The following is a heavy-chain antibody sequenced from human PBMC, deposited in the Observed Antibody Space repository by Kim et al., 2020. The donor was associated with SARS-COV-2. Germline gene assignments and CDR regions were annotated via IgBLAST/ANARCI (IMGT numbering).Heavy chain of an antibody. V-gene: IGHV3-30*02. Sequence: ADSVKGRFTISRDNSKNTLYLQMNSLRAEDTAVYYCAKDRYRAVAGPSDYWGQGTLVTVSS. CDR3: AKDRYRAVAGPSDY. D-gene: IGHD6-19*01. J-gene: IGHJ4*02.